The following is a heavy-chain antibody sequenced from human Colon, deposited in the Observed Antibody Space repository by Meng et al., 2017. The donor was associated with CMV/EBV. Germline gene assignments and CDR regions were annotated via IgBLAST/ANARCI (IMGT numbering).Heavy chain of an antibody. Sequence: ASVKVSCKASGYTFTSSGISWVRQAPGQGLEWMGWITAYNGNRNYAERFQDRVTMTTDAATNTTQMELRSLRSDDTAVYYWATPGYCSSTSCLFFDHWGQG. CDR2: ITAYNGNR. V-gene: IGHV1-18*01. D-gene: IGHD2-2*01. J-gene: IGHJ5*02. CDR3: ATPGYCSSTSCLFFDH. CDR1: GYTFTSSG.